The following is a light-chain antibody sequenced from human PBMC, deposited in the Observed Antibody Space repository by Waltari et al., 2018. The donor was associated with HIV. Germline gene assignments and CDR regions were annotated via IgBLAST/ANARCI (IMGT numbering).Light chain of an antibody. Sequence: QPVLTQPPSMSAAAAQSVTIPCSAQGFDIPNYSISWYQQLPRAAPKLLIYDTSERPSGIPDRFSGSKSDTSATLAITGLQTGDEAHYYCGTWDGSLNIGVFGEGTKLTVL. CDR3: GTWDGSLNIGV. CDR2: DTS. V-gene: IGLV1-51*01. J-gene: IGLJ2*01. CDR1: GFDIPNYS.